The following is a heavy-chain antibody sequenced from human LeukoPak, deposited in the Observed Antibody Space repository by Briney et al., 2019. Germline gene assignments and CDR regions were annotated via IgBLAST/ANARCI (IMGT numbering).Heavy chain of an antibody. CDR1: GYSISSGYY. D-gene: IGHD1-26*01. Sequence: SETLSLTCTVSGYSISSGYYWDWIRQPRGKGLEWIRSIYHSGSIYYNPSLKSRVTISVDTSKNQFSLKLSSVTAADTAVYYCARGWGIVGATTLNYWGQGTLVTVSS. J-gene: IGHJ4*02. CDR3: ARGWGIVGATTLNY. CDR2: IYHSGSI. V-gene: IGHV4-38-2*02.